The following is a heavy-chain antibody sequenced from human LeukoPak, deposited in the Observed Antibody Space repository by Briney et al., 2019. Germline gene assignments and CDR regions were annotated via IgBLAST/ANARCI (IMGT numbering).Heavy chain of an antibody. Sequence: GGTLRLTCAASGFTFSGSALHWVRQASGKGLEWVGRIRSKANSYATAYAASVKGRFTISRDDSKNTAYLQMNSLKTEDTAVYYCTSFESGTPRHWGQGTLVTVSS. CDR3: TSFESGTPRH. CDR1: GFTFSGSA. CDR2: IRSKANSYAT. J-gene: IGHJ4*02. V-gene: IGHV3-73*01. D-gene: IGHD1-26*01.